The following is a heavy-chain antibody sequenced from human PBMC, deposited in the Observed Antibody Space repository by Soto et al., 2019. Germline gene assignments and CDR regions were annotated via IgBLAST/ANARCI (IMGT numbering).Heavy chain of an antibody. J-gene: IGHJ6*02. V-gene: IGHV3-30-3*01. Sequence: QVQLVESGVGVVQPGRSLRLSCAASGFTFSIYAMHWVRQAPGKGLEWVAVISYDGARKAYANSVKGRFTISRDTSKNTLYLQMNSLRVEDTAAYYCSRGDREDTAVVIGARPGEYGMDVWGRGTTVTVSS. CDR2: ISYDGARK. CDR1: GFTFSIYA. D-gene: IGHD2-15*01. CDR3: SRGDREDTAVVIGARPGEYGMDV.